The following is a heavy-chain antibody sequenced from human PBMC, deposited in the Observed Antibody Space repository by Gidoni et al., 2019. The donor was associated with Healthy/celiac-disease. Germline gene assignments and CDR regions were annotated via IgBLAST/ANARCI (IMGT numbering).Heavy chain of an antibody. CDR3: ASGSRQSYYDSSGYADAFDT. J-gene: IGHJ3*02. CDR2: IIPIFGTA. D-gene: IGHD3-22*01. V-gene: IGHV1-69*01. Sequence: QVQLVQSGAEVQKPGSSVKVSCKTSGGTFSRYAISRVRQSAGQGLAWRGGIIPIFGTANYSQKFQGRVTITADESTSTAYMELSSLRSEDTAVYYCASGSRQSYYDSSGYADAFDTWGQGTMVTVSS. CDR1: GGTFSRYA.